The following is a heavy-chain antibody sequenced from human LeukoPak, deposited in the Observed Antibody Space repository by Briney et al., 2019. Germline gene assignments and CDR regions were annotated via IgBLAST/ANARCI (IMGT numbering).Heavy chain of an antibody. CDR3: AILAVAPSGYYYGMDV. CDR1: GYTFTSYD. CDR2: MNPNRGDT. V-gene: IGHV1-8*01. J-gene: IGHJ6*02. D-gene: IGHD6-19*01. Sequence: ASVKVSCKASGYTFTSYDIHWVRQATGQGLEWMGRMNPNRGDTDYAQKFQGRVTMTRNTSISTAYMELSSLRSEDTAVYYCAILAVAPSGYYYGMDVWGQGTTVTVSS.